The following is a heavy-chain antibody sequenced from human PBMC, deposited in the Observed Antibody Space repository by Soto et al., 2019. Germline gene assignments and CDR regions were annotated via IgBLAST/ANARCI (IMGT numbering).Heavy chain of an antibody. J-gene: IGHJ6*02. D-gene: IGHD6-25*01. CDR2: INHSGST. CDR3: ARDRLGDYYYYYGMDV. Sequence: SETLSLTCAVYGGSFSGYYWSWIRQPPGKGLEWIGEINHSGSTNYNPSLKSRVTISVDTSKNQFSLKLSSVTAADTAVYYCARDRLGDYYYYYGMDVWGQGTTVTVS. V-gene: IGHV4-34*01. CDR1: GGSFSGYY.